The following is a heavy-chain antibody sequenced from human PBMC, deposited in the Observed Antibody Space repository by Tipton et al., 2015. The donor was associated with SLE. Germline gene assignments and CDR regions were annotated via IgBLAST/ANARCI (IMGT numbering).Heavy chain of an antibody. CDR2: IYYSGST. V-gene: IGHV4-59*11. J-gene: IGHJ3*02. CDR3: ARDIAVAGHDAFDI. CDR1: GGSISSHY. Sequence: TLSLTCTVSGGSISSHYWSWIRQPPGKGLEWIGYIYYSGSTNYNPSLKSRVTISVDTSKNQFSLKLSSVTAADTAVYYCARDIAVAGHDAFDIRGQGTMVTVSS. D-gene: IGHD6-19*01.